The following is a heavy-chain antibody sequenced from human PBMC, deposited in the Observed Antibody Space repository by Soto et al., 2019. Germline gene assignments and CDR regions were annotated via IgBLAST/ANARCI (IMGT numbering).Heavy chain of an antibody. Sequence: QVQLQQWGAGLLKPSETLSLTCAVYGGSFSGYYWSWIRQPPGKGLEWIGEINHSGSTNYNPSLKRRVTISVDTSKSQFSLKQSSVTAADTAVYYCARVTGRYYYGMDVGGQGTTVTVSS. J-gene: IGHJ6*02. CDR1: GGSFSGYY. CDR3: ARVTGRYYYGMDV. V-gene: IGHV4-34*01. CDR2: INHSGST.